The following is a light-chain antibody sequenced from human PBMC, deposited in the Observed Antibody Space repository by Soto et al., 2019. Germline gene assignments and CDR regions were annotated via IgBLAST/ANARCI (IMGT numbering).Light chain of an antibody. CDR1: QSVVNY. V-gene: IGKV3-11*01. J-gene: IGKJ4*01. Sequence: EIVLTQSPVTLSLSPGEGATLSCRASQSVVNYLAWYQLKPGQAPRLLIYDASKRATGIPARFSGSGYGTDFTLTISGLEPEDFAVYYCQQRSNWPLTFGGGTKVERK. CDR3: QQRSNWPLT. CDR2: DAS.